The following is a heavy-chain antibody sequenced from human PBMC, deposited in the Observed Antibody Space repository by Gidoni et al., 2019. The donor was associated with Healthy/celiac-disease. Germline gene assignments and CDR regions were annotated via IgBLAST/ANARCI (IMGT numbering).Heavy chain of an antibody. V-gene: IGHV3-64D*06. CDR2: ISSNGGST. J-gene: IGHJ4*02. CDR3: VKVDLRDYYDY. Sequence: EVQLVEPGGGLLQHGGSLRLSCSAPGFPFSSYAMHWVRQAPGTVLEYVSAISSNGGSTYYADSVKGRFTISRDNSKNTLYLQMSSLRAEDTAGYYCVKVDLRDYYDYWGQGTLVTVSS. CDR1: GFPFSSYA.